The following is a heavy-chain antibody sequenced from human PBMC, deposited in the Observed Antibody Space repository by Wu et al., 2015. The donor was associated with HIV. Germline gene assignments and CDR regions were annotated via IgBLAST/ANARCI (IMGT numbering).Heavy chain of an antibody. CDR1: GGTFNRFT. CDR3: AKGEPDYGDDSYDFYYMDV. CDR2: IIPLSGTI. V-gene: IGHV1-69*12. D-gene: IGHD4-17*01. Sequence: QVQLLQSGPEVRRPGSSVRISCKTLGGTFNRFTINWVRQAPGQGVEWVGGIIPLSGTINYAQKFQGRVTITADESTSTVYMEVSSLRYEDTAVYYCAKGEPDYGDDSYDFYYMDVWGKGTTVTVSS. J-gene: IGHJ6*03.